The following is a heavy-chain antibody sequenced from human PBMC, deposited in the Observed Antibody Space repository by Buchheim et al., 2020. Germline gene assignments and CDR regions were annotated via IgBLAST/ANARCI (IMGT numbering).Heavy chain of an antibody. J-gene: IGHJ4*02. V-gene: IGHV2-70*04. CDR3: ARMIWWSHDC. CDR2: FDWNDGK. CDR1: GFSLSTSGVR. Sequence: QGALQESGPALVKPTQTLTLTCTFSGFSLSTSGVRVSWVRQPPGKALEWLARFDWNDGKFYSTSLKTSLTISKHTSKHQVVLTMTNMDPVDTATYYCARMIWWSHDCWGQGTL. D-gene: IGHD2-21*01.